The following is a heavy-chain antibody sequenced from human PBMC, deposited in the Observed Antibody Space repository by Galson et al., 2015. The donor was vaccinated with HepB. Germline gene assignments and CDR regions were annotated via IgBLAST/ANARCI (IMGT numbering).Heavy chain of an antibody. CDR3: VYSSSSSWFDP. J-gene: IGHJ5*02. CDR1: GYMFSNYW. D-gene: IGHD6-6*01. V-gene: IGHV5-51*01. CDR2: IYTDDSDS. Sequence: PGASLRISCKGSGYMFSNYWIGWVRQMPGKGLEWMGIIYTDDSDSRYSPSFQGQVTISADKSISTAYVQWSSLKASDTAMYYCVYSSSSSWFDPWGQGTLVTVSS.